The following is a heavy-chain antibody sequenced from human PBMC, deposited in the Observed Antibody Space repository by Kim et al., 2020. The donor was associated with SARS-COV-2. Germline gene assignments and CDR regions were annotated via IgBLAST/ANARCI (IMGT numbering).Heavy chain of an antibody. V-gene: IGHV3-72*01. CDR3: ARVIKGAGFWGYYYGMDV. D-gene: IGHD3-16*01. CDR1: GFTFSDHY. J-gene: IGHJ6*02. Sequence: GGSLRLSCAASGFTFSDHYMDWVRQAPGKGLEWVGRTRNKANSYTTEYAASVKGRFTISRDDSKNSLYLQMNSLKTEDTAVYYCARVIKGAGFWGYYYGMDVWGQGTTVTVSS. CDR2: TRNKANSYTT.